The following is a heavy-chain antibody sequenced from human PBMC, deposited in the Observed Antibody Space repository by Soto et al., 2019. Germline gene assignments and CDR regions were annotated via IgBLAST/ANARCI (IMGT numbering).Heavy chain of an antibody. J-gene: IGHJ4*02. CDR3: ARVDTAMVNYFDY. V-gene: IGHV4-31*03. D-gene: IGHD5-18*01. Sequence: QVQLQESGPGLVKPSQTLSLTCTVSGASVNSGSYFWTWIRQDPGKGLEWIGYSHYSGSAFYNPSLKSRVSISVDTSKNQFFLKLSSVTAADTAVYYCARVDTAMVNYFDYWGQGALVIVSS. CDR2: SHYSGSA. CDR1: GASVNSGSYF.